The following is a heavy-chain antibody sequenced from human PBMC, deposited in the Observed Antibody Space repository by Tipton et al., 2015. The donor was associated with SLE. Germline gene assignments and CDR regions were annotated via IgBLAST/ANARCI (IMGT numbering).Heavy chain of an antibody. D-gene: IGHD3-3*01. CDR2: IYYIGST. CDR3: ARDFWSGYGSFDS. V-gene: IGHV4-59*01. J-gene: IGHJ4*02. Sequence: TLSLTCTVSGGSISSYYWSWIRQPPGKGLEWIGRIYYIGSTSYNPSLKSRVTISVDTSKNQFSLKLSSVTAADTAVYYCARDFWSGYGSFDSWGQGTLVTVSP. CDR1: GGSISSYY.